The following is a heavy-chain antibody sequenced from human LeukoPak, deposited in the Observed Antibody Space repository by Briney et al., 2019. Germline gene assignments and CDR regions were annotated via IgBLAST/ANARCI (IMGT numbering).Heavy chain of an antibody. J-gene: IGHJ4*02. CDR2: INSDGSST. V-gene: IGHV3-74*01. Sequence: PGGSLRLSCAASGFTFSSYWMHWVRQAPGKGLVWDSRINSDGSSTSYADSVKGRFTISRDNAKNTLYLQMNSLRAEDTAVYYCARVEMATITSLDSWGQGTLVTVSS. D-gene: IGHD5-24*01. CDR3: ARVEMATITSLDS. CDR1: GFTFSSYW.